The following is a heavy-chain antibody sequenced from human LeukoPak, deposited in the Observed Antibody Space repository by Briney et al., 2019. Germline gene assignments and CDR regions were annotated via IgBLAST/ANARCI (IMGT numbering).Heavy chain of an antibody. J-gene: IGHJ3*02. Sequence: GGSLRLSCAASGFTFSSYSMNWVRQAPGKGLEWVSYISSSSSTIYYADSVKGRFTISRDNAKNSLSLQMNSLRAEDTAVYYCARAPTTHDAFDIWGQGTMVTVSS. CDR3: ARAPTTHDAFDI. D-gene: IGHD4-17*01. V-gene: IGHV3-48*01. CDR1: GFTFSSYS. CDR2: ISSSSSTI.